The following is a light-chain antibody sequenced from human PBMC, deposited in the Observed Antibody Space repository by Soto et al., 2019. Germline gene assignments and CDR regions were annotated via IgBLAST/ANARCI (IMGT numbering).Light chain of an antibody. CDR1: QSISSY. V-gene: IGKV1-39*01. J-gene: IGKJ3*01. Sequence: DIQMTQSPSSLSASVGDRVTITCRASQSISSYLNWYQQKPGEAPKLLIYAASSLQSGVPSRFSGSGSGTDFTRTISSLQPEDFATYYCQQSYSTPLFTFGPGTKVDIK. CDR3: QQSYSTPLFT. CDR2: AAS.